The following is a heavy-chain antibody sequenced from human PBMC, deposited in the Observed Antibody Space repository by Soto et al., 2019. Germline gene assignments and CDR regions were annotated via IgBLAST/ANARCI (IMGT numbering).Heavy chain of an antibody. V-gene: IGHV1-2*02. CDR3: ARDQGIVATIDYYYGMDV. J-gene: IGHJ6*02. Sequence: QVQLVQSGAEVKKPGASVKVSCKASGYTFTGYYMHWVRQAPGQGLEWMGWINPNSGGTNYAQKFQGRVTMTRDTSISTAYMELSRLRSDDTAVYYCARDQGIVATIDYYYGMDVWGQGTTVTVSS. CDR1: GYTFTGYY. D-gene: IGHD5-12*01. CDR2: INPNSGGT.